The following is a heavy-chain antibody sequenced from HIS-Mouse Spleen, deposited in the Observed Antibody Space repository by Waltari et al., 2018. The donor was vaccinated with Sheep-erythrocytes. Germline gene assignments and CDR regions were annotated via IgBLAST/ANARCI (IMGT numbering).Heavy chain of an antibody. D-gene: IGHD3-3*01. CDR2: IYYSGGP. V-gene: IGHV4-39*01. Sequence: QLQLQESGPGLVKPSETLSLTCTVSGGSISSSSYYWGWIRQPPGKGLEWIGSIYYSGGPDSNPALKSRVTISVDTSKNQFSLKLSSVTAADTAVYYCARLGLYYDFWSGYYTEKNAFDIWGQGTMVTVSS. CDR1: GGSISSSSYY. J-gene: IGHJ3*02. CDR3: ARLGLYYDFWSGYYTEKNAFDI.